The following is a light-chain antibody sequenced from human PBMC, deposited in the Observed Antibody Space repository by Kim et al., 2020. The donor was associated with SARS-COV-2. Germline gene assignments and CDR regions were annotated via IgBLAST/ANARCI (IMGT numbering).Light chain of an antibody. J-gene: IGKJ1*01. V-gene: IGKV3-20*01. CDR1: QSVSSSY. Sequence: EIVLTQSPGTLSLSPGERATLSCRASQSVSSSYLAWYQQKTGQAPRLLIYGASSRATGIPGRFSGSESGTDFTLTISRLEPEDFAVYYCQQYGRSPPWTFGQGTKVDIK. CDR3: QQYGRSPPWT. CDR2: GAS.